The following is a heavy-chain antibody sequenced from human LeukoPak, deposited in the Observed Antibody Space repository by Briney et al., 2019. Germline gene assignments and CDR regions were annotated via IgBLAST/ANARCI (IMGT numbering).Heavy chain of an antibody. CDR3: AKALNPNTFDY. Sequence: GGSLRLSCAASGFTFSSYAMHWVRQAPGKGLEWVAVISYDGSNKYYADSVKGRFTISRDNSKNALYLQMNSLRAEDTAVYYCAKALNPNTFDYWGRGILVTVSS. V-gene: IGHV3-30-3*01. D-gene: IGHD1-14*01. CDR1: GFTFSSYA. J-gene: IGHJ4*02. CDR2: ISYDGSNK.